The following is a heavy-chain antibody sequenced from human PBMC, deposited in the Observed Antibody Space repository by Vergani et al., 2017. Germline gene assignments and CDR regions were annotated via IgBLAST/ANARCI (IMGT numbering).Heavy chain of an antibody. CDR1: GASINNDFYY. D-gene: IGHD3-16*01. CDR3: ASGKYYSXSTSHFRGRYFDV. CDR2: IYVSGST. Sequence: QVQLQESGPGLVKPSQTLSLTCTVSGASINNDFYYWHWIRQPAGKGLEWIGRIYVSGSTDYNSSLQSRVSMSGDKSKIQFSLTLTSVTAADTAVYYCASGKYYSXSTSHFRGRYFDVWGRGTLVTVPS. V-gene: IGHV4-61*02. J-gene: IGHJ2*01.